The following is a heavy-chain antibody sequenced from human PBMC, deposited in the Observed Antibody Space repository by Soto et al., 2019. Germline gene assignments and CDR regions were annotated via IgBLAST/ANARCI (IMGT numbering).Heavy chain of an antibody. Sequence: QLVESGGGVVQPGGSLRLSCVASGFTFSSFSLHWVRQAPGKGLEWLALISYDGSSKYNADSVKGRFTISRENSNNTLYLQLSSLRPEDTAVYYCARTTAVAGTPEFDYWGQGALVTVSS. CDR1: GFTFSSFS. V-gene: IGHV3-30-3*01. J-gene: IGHJ4*02. CDR2: ISYDGSSK. D-gene: IGHD6-19*01. CDR3: ARTTAVAGTPEFDY.